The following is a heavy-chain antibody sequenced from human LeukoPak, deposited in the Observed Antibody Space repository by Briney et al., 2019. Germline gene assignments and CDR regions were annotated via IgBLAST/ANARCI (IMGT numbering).Heavy chain of an antibody. V-gene: IGHV1-46*01. CDR1: GYTFTSNL. Sequence: ASVKVSCKASGYTFTSNLLHWVRQAPGQGLERMGIINPSNGDTNYAQKFQGRVTMTGDTSTSTVYLDLYSLTSEDTAVYHCAREGTAVAGRGWRAFDIWGQGTMVTVSS. J-gene: IGHJ3*02. CDR3: AREGTAVAGRGWRAFDI. CDR2: INPSNGDT. D-gene: IGHD6-19*01.